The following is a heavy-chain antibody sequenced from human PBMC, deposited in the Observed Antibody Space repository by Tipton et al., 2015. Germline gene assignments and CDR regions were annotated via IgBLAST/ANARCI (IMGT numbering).Heavy chain of an antibody. J-gene: IGHJ4*02. D-gene: IGHD4/OR15-4a*01. Sequence: GSLRLSCEASASRFTFSSYDMTWVRQAPGKGLEWVSSISGSGVYKFSTAYLRGRFTVSRDNSKNTLYLQMFNLRAEDTAVYYCASKKQGAIYYFDFWGQGTLVTVSS. CDR1: RFTFSSYD. V-gene: IGHV3-23*01. CDR2: ISGSGVYK. CDR3: ASKKQGAIYYFDF.